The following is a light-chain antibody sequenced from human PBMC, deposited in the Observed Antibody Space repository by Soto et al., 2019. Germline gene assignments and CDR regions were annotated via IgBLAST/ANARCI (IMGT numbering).Light chain of an antibody. CDR2: GAS. CDR1: QSVSRY. Sequence: EIVLTQSPATLSLSPEERATLSCRASQSVSRYLAWYQQKPGQAPRLLIYGASNRATGIPARFSGSGSGTDFTLTISSLEPEDFAVYYCQQRSNWPPFTFGQGTKLEIK. J-gene: IGKJ2*01. CDR3: QQRSNWPPFT. V-gene: IGKV3-11*01.